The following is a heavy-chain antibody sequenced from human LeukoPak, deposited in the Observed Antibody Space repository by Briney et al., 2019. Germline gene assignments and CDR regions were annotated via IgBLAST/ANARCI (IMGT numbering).Heavy chain of an antibody. CDR1: GFTFSSYS. Sequence: PGGSLRLSCAASGFTFSSYSMNWVRQAPGKGLEWVSSISSSSSYIYYADSVKGRFTISRDNAKNSLYLQMNSLRAEDTAVYYWARGLWFGELFRGSQTNWGQGTLVTVSS. V-gene: IGHV3-21*01. J-gene: IGHJ4*02. CDR3: ARGLWFGELFRGSQTN. CDR2: ISSSSSYI. D-gene: IGHD3-10*01.